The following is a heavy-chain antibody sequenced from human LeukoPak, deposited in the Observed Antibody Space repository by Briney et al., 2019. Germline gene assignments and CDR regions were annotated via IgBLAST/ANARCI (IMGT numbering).Heavy chain of an antibody. J-gene: IGHJ6*03. CDR3: ARLKLGYYMDV. Sequence: PGGSQRLSCAASGFTFSTYAMHWVRQTPGKGLEWVAVISYDGSNKYYADSVKGRFTVSRDNSKNTLYLQMNSLRVEDTAIYYCARLKLGYYMDVWGKGTTVTVSS. V-gene: IGHV3-30*03. CDR1: GFTFSTYA. D-gene: IGHD6-6*01. CDR2: ISYDGSNK.